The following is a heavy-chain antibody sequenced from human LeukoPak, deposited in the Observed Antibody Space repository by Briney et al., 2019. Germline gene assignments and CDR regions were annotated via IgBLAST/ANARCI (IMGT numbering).Heavy chain of an antibody. CDR2: ISGSGGST. V-gene: IGHV3-23*01. J-gene: IGHJ5*02. CDR3: AEDPKIWRVVPAAIFVRLNWFDP. Sequence: PGGSLRLSCAASGFTFSSYAMSWVRQAPGKGLEWVSAISGSGGSTYYADSVKGRFTISRDNSKNTLYLQMNSLRAEDTAVYYCAEDPKIWRVVPAAIFVRLNWFDPWGQGTLVTVSS. CDR1: GFTFSSYA. D-gene: IGHD2-2*02.